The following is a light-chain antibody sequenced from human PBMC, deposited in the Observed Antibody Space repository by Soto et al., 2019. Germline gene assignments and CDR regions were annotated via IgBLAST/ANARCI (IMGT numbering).Light chain of an antibody. V-gene: IGLV2-14*01. CDR3: SSYATSRDVL. J-gene: IGLJ2*01. CDR1: SSDVGGYNY. CDR2: AVS. Sequence: QSVLTQPASVSGSPGQSITISCTGTSSDVGGYNYVSWYQQHPGKAHKLMIYAVSNRPSGVSNRFSGSKSGNTASLTISGLQAEDEADYYCSSYATSRDVLFGGGTKLTVL.